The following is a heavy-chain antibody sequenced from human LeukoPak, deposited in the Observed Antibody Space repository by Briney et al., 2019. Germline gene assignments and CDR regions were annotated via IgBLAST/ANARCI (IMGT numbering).Heavy chain of an antibody. CDR1: GFPFSNYG. CDR2: IKSKTDGGTT. Sequence: PGGSLRLSCAASGFPFSNYGMNWVRQAPGKGLEWVGRIKSKTDGGTTDYAAPVKGRFTISRDDSKNTLYLQMNSLKTEDTAVYYCTTDSSLNYDILTGYYNYWGQGTLVTVSS. J-gene: IGHJ4*02. V-gene: IGHV3-15*01. D-gene: IGHD3-9*01. CDR3: TTDSSLNYDILTGYYNY.